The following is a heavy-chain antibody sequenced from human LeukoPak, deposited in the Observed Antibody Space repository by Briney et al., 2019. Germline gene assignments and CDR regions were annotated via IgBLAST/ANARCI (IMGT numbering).Heavy chain of an antibody. CDR3: AGRYDYVWGSLDY. CDR2: INPNSGGT. CDR1: GYTFTGYY. Sequence: ASVKVSCKASGYTFTGYYMHWVRQAPGQGLEWMGRINPNSGGTNYAQKFQGRVTMTRDTSISTAYMELSSLRSEDTAVYYCAGRYDYVWGSLDYWGQGTLVTVSS. J-gene: IGHJ4*02. D-gene: IGHD3-16*01. V-gene: IGHV1-2*06.